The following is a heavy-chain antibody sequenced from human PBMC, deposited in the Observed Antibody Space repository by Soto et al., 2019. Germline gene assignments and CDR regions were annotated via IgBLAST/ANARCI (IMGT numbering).Heavy chain of an antibody. CDR3: ARNIYGEPGWFDP. V-gene: IGHV4-31*03. Sequence: QVQLQESGPGLVKPSQTLSLTCTVSGGSISSGGYYWSWIRQHPGKGLEWIGYIYYSGSIYYNPSRKSRVTISVDMSKNQFSLRRRSVTAADTAVYYCARNIYGEPGWFDPWGQGTLVTVSS. D-gene: IGHD4-17*01. CDR1: GGSISSGGYY. CDR2: IYYSGSI. J-gene: IGHJ5*02.